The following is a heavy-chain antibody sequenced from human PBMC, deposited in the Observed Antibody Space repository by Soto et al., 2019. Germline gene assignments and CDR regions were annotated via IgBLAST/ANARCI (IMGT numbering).Heavy chain of an antibody. Sequence: TLKITCTVSAGSISSYYWSCIRQPPGKGLEWIGYIYYSGSTNYNPSLKSRVTISVDTSKNQFSLKLSSVTAADTAVYYFARDNGYPYAYTFHHWGQGTLVTVS. CDR3: ARDNGYPYAYTFHH. CDR1: AGSISSYY. D-gene: IGHD3-16*01. CDR2: IYYSGST. J-gene: IGHJ1*01. V-gene: IGHV4-59*01.